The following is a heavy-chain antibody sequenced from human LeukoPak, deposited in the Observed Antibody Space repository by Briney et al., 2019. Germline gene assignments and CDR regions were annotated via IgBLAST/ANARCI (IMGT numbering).Heavy chain of an antibody. CDR2: INPSGTGT. V-gene: IGHV1-46*01. Sequence: ASVRVSCKASGGTFSSYAINWVQQAPGQGLEWMGVINPSGTGTSYAQKFQGRITMGRDTSTSTVYMELSSLRSEDTAFYYCATDHSMANTAWWFDPWGQGTLVTVSS. CDR1: GGTFSSYA. D-gene: IGHD5-24*01. J-gene: IGHJ5*02. CDR3: ATDHSMANTAWWFDP.